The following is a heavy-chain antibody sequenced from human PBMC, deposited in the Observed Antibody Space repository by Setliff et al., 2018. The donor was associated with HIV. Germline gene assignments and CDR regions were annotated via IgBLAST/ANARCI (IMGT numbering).Heavy chain of an antibody. J-gene: IGHJ5*02. Sequence: PSETLSLTCTVSGYSISSDYYWGWIRQPPGKGLEWIGNIYHSGSTNYNPSLKSRVTISVDKSKNQFSLKLSSVTAADTAVYYCARVGIAVAGYYSRWFDPWGQGTLVTVSS. CDR3: ARVGIAVAGYYSRWFDP. CDR1: GYSISSDYY. D-gene: IGHD6-19*01. CDR2: IYHSGST. V-gene: IGHV4-38-2*02.